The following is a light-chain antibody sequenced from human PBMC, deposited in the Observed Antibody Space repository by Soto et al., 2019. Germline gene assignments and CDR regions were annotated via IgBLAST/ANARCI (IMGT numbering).Light chain of an antibody. CDR3: QQYYTIPYT. CDR2: WAS. CDR1: QSVLYSSNNKNS. J-gene: IGKJ2*01. V-gene: IGKV4-1*01. Sequence: DIVMTQSPDSLAVSLGERATINCKSSQSVLYSSNNKNSLAWYRHKPGQPPQLLIYWASTRESVVPDRFSGGGSATDFSLNISSLQDEDVAVYYFQQYYTIPYTFGQGTKLEIK.